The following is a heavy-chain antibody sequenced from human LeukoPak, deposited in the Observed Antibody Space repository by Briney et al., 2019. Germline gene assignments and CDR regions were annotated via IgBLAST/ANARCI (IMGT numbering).Heavy chain of an antibody. D-gene: IGHD7-27*01. J-gene: IGHJ4*02. CDR3: ARDLGTGDLDY. V-gene: IGHV4-34*01. Sequence: PSETLSLTCAVYGGSFSGYYWSWIRQPPGKGLEWIGEINHSGSTNYNPSLKSRVTISVDTSKNQFSLKLSSVTAADTAVYYCARDLGTGDLDYWGQGTLVTVSS. CDR2: INHSGST. CDR1: GGSFSGYY.